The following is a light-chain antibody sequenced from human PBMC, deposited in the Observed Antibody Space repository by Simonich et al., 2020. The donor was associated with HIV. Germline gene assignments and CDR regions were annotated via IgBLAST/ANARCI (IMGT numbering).Light chain of an antibody. J-gene: IGKJ4*01. Sequence: DIVMTQSPDSLAVSLGERATINCKSSQSVLYSSNNKNYLAWYQQKPRQPPKLLIYLAYTRESGVPDRCSGSGSGTDFTLTISSLQAEDVAVYYCQQYYSTPLTFGGGTKVEIK. CDR2: LAY. CDR3: QQYYSTPLT. V-gene: IGKV4-1*01. CDR1: QSVLYSSNNKNY.